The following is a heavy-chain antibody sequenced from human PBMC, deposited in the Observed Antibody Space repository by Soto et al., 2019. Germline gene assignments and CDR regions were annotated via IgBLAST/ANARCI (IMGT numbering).Heavy chain of an antibody. D-gene: IGHD6-13*01. CDR3: ARRLFSSTWPSYFDY. V-gene: IGHV4-39*01. CDR1: GDSITSTSYY. CDR2: IHYSGST. J-gene: IGHJ4*02. Sequence: TVSGDSITSTSYYWGWIRQPSGKGLEWIGCIHYSGSTYYNPSLRSRVTSSVDTSKNQFSLKVSSVTAAGTAVYYCARRLFSSTWPSYFDYWGEGTLGIVS.